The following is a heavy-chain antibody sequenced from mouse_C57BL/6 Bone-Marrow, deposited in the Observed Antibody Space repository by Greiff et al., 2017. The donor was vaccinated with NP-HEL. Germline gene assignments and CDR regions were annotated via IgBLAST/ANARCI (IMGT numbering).Heavy chain of an antibody. CDR3: ARHEGFDV. J-gene: IGHJ1*03. CDR1: GFTFSDYY. CDR2: ISNGGGST. Sequence: EVQLVESGGGLVQPGGSLKLSCAASGFTFSDYYMYWVRQTPEKRLEWVAYISNGGGSTYYPDTVKGRFTISRDNAKNTLYLQMSRLKSEDTAMYYCARHEGFDVWGTGTTVTVSS. V-gene: IGHV5-12*01.